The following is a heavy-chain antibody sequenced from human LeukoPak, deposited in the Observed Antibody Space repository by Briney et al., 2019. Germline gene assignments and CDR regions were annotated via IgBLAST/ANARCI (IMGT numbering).Heavy chain of an antibody. J-gene: IGHJ3*02. CDR1: GGSFSGYY. Sequence: ASETLSLTCAVYGGSFSGYYWSWIRQPPGKGLEWIGEINHSGSTNYNPSLKSRVTISVDTSKNQFSLKLSSVTAADTAVYYCARGRTTDTAMVFRSSAFDIWGQGTMVTVSS. V-gene: IGHV4-34*01. D-gene: IGHD5-18*01. CDR3: ARGRTTDTAMVFRSSAFDI. CDR2: INHSGST.